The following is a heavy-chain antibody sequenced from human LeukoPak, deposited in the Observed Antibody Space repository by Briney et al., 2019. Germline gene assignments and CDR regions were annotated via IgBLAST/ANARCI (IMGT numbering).Heavy chain of an antibody. CDR3: ARVIGPFGAIVVVPAAISWFDP. V-gene: IGHV1-2*02. D-gene: IGHD2-2*02. J-gene: IGHJ5*02. CDR2: INPNSGGT. CDR1: GYTFTGYY. Sequence: ASVKVSCKASGYTFTGYYMHWVRQAPGQGLEWMGWINPNSGGTNYAQKFQGRVAMTRDTSISTAYMELSRLRSDDTAVYYCARVIGPFGAIVVVPAAISWFDPWGQGTLVTVSS.